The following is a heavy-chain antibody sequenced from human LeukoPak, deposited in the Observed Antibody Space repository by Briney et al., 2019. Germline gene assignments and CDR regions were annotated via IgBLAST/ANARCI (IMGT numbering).Heavy chain of an antibody. D-gene: IGHD3-22*01. CDR2: IIPIFGIA. Sequence: GASVKVSCKASGGTFSNYAISWVRQAPGQGLEWMGGIIPIFGIANYVQKFQGRVTITADESTRTAYMELRTLRSEDTAIYYCARGSGETGGYYYVYWGRGTPVTVSS. CDR3: ARGSGETGGYYYVY. CDR1: GGTFSNYA. V-gene: IGHV1-69*13. J-gene: IGHJ4*02.